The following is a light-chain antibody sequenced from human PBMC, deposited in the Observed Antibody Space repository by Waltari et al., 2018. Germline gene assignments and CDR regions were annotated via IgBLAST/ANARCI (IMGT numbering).Light chain of an antibody. CDR1: QSVLYSSNNKNY. J-gene: IGKJ1*01. Sequence: DIVMTQSPDSLAVSLGERATINCKSSQSVLYSSNNKNYLAWYQQKPGQPPKLLIYWASTRESWVPDRFGGSGSGTDFTLTICSLQAEDVAVYYCQQYYSTPPTFGQGTKVEIK. CDR3: QQYYSTPPT. V-gene: IGKV4-1*01. CDR2: WAS.